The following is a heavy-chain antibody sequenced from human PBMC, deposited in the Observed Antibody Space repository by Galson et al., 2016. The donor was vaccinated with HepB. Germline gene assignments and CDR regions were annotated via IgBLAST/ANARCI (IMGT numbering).Heavy chain of an antibody. CDR2: TYYRSKWFN. J-gene: IGHJ3*02. V-gene: IGHV6-1*01. CDR3: AREADMGRESTTYDVFDI. Sequence: CAISGDSVSNNSAAWNWTRQSPSRGLEWLGRTYYRSKWFNDYAVSVMGRITINPDTSKNQVSLQLNSVTPEDTAMYFCAREADMGRESTTYDVFDIWGRGTMVTVSS. D-gene: IGHD3-10*01. CDR1: GDSVSNNSAA.